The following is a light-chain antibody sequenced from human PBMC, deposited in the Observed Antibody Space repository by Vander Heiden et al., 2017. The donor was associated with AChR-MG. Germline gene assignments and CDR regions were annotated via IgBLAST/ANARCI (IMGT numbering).Light chain of an antibody. Sequence: QSVLTQPPSVSAAAGQTVTISCSGSHSTIGVNYVSWYQHRPGTAHKLLIYDNKRPSGIPDRFSGSKSGTSATLAITGLQTGDEATYYCGTWDSSRTNVVFGGGTKVTVL. CDR1: HSTIGVNY. V-gene: IGLV1-51*01. J-gene: IGLJ2*01. CDR3: GTWDSSRTNVV. CDR2: DN.